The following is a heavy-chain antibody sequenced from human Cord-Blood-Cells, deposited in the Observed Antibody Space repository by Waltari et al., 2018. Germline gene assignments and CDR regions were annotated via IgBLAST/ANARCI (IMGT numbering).Heavy chain of an antibody. CDR1: GFTFSSYG. Sequence: QVQLVESGGGVVQPGGSLRLSCAASGFTFSSYGMHWVRQAPGKGLEWVAFIRYDGSNKYYADSGKGRFTISRDNSKNTLYLQMNSLRAEDTAVYYCGVDYWGQGTLVTVSS. CDR2: IRYDGSNK. CDR3: GVDY. V-gene: IGHV3-30*02. J-gene: IGHJ4*02.